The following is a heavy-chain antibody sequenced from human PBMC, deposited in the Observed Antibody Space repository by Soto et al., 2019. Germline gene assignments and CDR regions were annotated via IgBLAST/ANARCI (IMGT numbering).Heavy chain of an antibody. V-gene: IGHV1-69*04. J-gene: IGHJ6*02. CDR3: ARDRYSSSYGMDV. Sequence: SVKVSCKASGYTFTSYGISWVRQAPGQGLEWMGRIIPILGIANYAQKFQGRVTITADKSTSTAYMELSSLRSEDTAVYYCARDRYSSSYGMDVWGQGTTVTVSS. D-gene: IGHD6-13*01. CDR2: IIPILGIA. CDR1: GYTFTSYG.